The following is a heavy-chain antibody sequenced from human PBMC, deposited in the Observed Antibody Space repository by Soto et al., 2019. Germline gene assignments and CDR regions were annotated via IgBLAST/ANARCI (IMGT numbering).Heavy chain of an antibody. J-gene: IGHJ3*02. V-gene: IGHV4-34*01. D-gene: IGHD2-15*01. CDR1: GGSFSGYY. CDR3: ARLAYSDTTPVNFEI. Sequence: SETLSLTCAVYGGSFSGYYWSWIRQPPGKGLEWLGEINHSGSTNYNPSLKSRVTISVDTSKNQFSLKRNSVTAADTAVYYCARLAYSDTTPVNFEIWGQGAMVTVSS. CDR2: INHSGST.